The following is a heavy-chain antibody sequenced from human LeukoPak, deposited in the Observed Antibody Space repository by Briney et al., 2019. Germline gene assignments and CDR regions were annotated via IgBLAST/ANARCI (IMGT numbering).Heavy chain of an antibody. CDR1: GFTFSTYW. V-gene: IGHV3-7*03. D-gene: IGHD7-27*01. J-gene: IGHJ4*02. CDR2: INQAGSAA. CDR3: AKVAGVSL. Sequence: GGSLRLSCAASGFTFSTYWMSWVRQAPGKGLEWVANINQAGSAAYYVDSVKGRFTISRDNAKNSLYLQMNSLRAEDTALYYCAKVAGVSLWGQGTLVTVSS.